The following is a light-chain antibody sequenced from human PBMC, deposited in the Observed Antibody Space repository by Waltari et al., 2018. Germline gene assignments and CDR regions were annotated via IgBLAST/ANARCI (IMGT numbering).Light chain of an antibody. J-gene: IGLJ3*02. CDR1: SSDVGGYNL. V-gene: IGLV2-23*02. Sequence: QSALTQPASVSGSPGQSITISCTGTSSDVGGYNLVSWYQQHPDKAPKLVIYGVTKRPSGVSDRFSGSKSGNTASLTISGLQAEDEADYYCYSYAGSASGVFGGGTTLTVL. CDR3: YSYAGSASGV. CDR2: GVT.